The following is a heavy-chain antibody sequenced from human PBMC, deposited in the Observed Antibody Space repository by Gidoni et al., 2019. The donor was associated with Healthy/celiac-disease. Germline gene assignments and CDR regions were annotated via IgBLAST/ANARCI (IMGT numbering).Heavy chain of an antibody. Sequence: QVQRVESGGGVVQPGRSLRLSCAASGFPFSTYGMHWVRQAPGKGLEWVAVISYDGRNKYYADSVKGRFTISRDNSKNTLYLQMNSLRAEDTAVYYCAKSNYCSSTSCYSMDYWGQGTLVTVSS. CDR2: ISYDGRNK. CDR1: GFPFSTYG. J-gene: IGHJ4*02. D-gene: IGHD2-2*01. CDR3: AKSNYCSSTSCYSMDY. V-gene: IGHV3-30*18.